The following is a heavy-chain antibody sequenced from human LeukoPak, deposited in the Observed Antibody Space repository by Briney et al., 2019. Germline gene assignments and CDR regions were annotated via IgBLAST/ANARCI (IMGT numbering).Heavy chain of an antibody. V-gene: IGHV4-61*02. CDR1: GGSISSGSYY. D-gene: IGHD2-2*01. J-gene: IGHJ6*03. CDR3: ARVPAAYPTYYYYYYMDV. CDR2: IYTSGST. Sequence: SQTLSLTCTVSGGSISSGSYYWSWIRQPPGKGLEWNGRIYTSGSTNYNPSLKSRVTISVDTPKNQFSLKLSSVTAADTAVYYCARVPAAYPTYYYYYYMDVWGKGTTVTVSS.